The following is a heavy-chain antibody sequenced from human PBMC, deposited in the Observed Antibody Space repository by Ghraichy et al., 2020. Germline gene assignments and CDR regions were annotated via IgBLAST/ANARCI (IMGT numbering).Heavy chain of an antibody. CDR1: GFTFSSYA. Sequence: GGSLRLSCAASGFTFSSYAMSWVRQAPGKGLEWVSAITVSGGFTYYADSVKGRFTISRDNSKNTLFLQMNSLRAEDTAKYYCARVGIHMSMIVIGVWGQGTLVTVSS. J-gene: IGHJ4*02. CDR3: ARVGIHMSMIVIGV. CDR2: ITVSGGFT. V-gene: IGHV3-23*01. D-gene: IGHD3-22*01.